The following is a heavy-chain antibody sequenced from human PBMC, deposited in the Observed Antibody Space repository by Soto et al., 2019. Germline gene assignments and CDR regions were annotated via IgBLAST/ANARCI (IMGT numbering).Heavy chain of an antibody. J-gene: IGHJ6*02. CDR2: IIPIFGTA. CDR1: GGTFSSYA. Sequence: QVQLVQSGAEVKKPGSSVKVSCKASGGTFSSYAISWVRQAPGQGLEWMGGIIPIFGTANYAQKFQGRVTITADESTSTAYIELSSLTSEDTAVYYCVRLCGGSCSSEDYYYGMDVWGQGTTVTVSS. V-gene: IGHV1-69*12. CDR3: VRLCGGSCSSEDYYYGMDV. D-gene: IGHD2-15*01.